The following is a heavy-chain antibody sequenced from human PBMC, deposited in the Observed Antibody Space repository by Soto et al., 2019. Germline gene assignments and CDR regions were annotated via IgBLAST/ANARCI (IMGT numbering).Heavy chain of an antibody. J-gene: IGHJ2*01. V-gene: IGHV3-30*18. D-gene: IGHD5-12*01. CDR2: TSYHGNKE. CDR3: ANDIGYSGYDVWYFEL. Sequence: QVQLVESGGGVVQPGRSLRLSCAASGFTFSTCGMHWVRQAPGKGLEWVALTSYHGNKEYYADSVKGRFTISRDNSKNTLYLQMNSLRAEETADYYCANDIGYSGYDVWYFELCGRGTLVTMSS. CDR1: GFTFSTCG.